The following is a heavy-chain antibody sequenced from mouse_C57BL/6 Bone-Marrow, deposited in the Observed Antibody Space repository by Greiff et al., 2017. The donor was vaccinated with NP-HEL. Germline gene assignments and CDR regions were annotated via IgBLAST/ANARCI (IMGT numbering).Heavy chain of an antibody. CDR3: ARERRYWGLDY. Sequence: QVQLQQPGAELVKPGASVKLSCKASGYTFTSYWMQWVKQRPGQGLEWIGEIDPSDSYTNYNQKFKGKATLTVDTSSSTAYMQLSSLTSEDSAVYYCARERRYWGLDYWGQGTTLTVSS. CDR1: GYTFTSYW. V-gene: IGHV1-50*01. D-gene: IGHD4-1*01. CDR2: IDPSDSYT. J-gene: IGHJ2*01.